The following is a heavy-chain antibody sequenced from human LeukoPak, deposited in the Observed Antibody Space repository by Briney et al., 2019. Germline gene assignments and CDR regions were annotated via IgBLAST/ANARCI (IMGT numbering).Heavy chain of an antibody. D-gene: IGHD3-10*01. Sequence: GGSLRLSCAASGFTFSSYSMNWVRQAPGKGLEWVSSISSSSSYIYYADSVKGRFTISRHNAKNSLYLQMNSLRAEDTAVYYCARDDDYGSRGDYWGQGTLVTVSS. CDR3: ARDDDYGSRGDY. CDR2: ISSSSSYI. CDR1: GFTFSSYS. V-gene: IGHV3-21*01. J-gene: IGHJ4*02.